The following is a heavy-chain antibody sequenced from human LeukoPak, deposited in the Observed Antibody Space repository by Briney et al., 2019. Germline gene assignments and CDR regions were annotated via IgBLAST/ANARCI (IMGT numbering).Heavy chain of an antibody. J-gene: IGHJ6*02. CDR2: ISAYNGNT. Sequence: ASVKVSCKASGYTFTSYGISWVRQAPGQGLEWMGWISAYNGNTNYAQKLQGRVTMTTDTSTSTAYMELRSLRSDDTAVYYCARDEGCSSTSCYTGGDYYYYGMDVWGQGTTVTVSS. V-gene: IGHV1-18*01. D-gene: IGHD2-2*02. CDR1: GYTFTSYG. CDR3: ARDEGCSSTSCYTGGDYYYYGMDV.